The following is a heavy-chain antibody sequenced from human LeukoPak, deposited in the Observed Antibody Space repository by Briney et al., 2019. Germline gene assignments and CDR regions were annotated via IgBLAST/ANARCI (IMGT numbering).Heavy chain of an antibody. CDR2: FYNSGST. J-gene: IGHJ4*02. CDR1: GGSIRSYY. V-gene: IGHV4-59*12. D-gene: IGHD4-23*01. Sequence: SETLSLTCTVTGGSIRSYYWSWIRQPPGKGLEWIGYFYNSGSTNYNPSLKSRVTISVDTSKNQLSLKLSSVTAADTAVYYCARDLSSGGNSGLDYWGQGTLVTVSS. CDR3: ARDLSSGGNSGLDY.